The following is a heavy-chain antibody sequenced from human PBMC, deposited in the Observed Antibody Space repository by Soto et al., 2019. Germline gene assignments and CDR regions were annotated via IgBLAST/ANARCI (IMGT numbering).Heavy chain of an antibody. CDR1: GFTFSSYG. D-gene: IGHD6-19*01. CDR3: GAGQFFSDY. Sequence: QVQLVESGGGVVQPGRSLRLSCAASGFTFSSYGMHWVRQAPGKGLEWVAIISFDGSNTYYADSVKGRFTISRDNSQNTLYLQMHSLRAEDTSLYYCGAGQFFSDYWGQGTLVTVSS. J-gene: IGHJ4*02. CDR2: ISFDGSNT. V-gene: IGHV3-30*03.